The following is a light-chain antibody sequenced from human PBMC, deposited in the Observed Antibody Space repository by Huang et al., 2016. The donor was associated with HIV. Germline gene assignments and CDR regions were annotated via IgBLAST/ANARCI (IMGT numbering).Light chain of an antibody. J-gene: IGKJ5*01. CDR1: QTITTY. Sequence: DIQMTQSPSSLSASVGDRVTITCRASQTITTYLNWYQQKPGEAPKLLIYGASTLQSGVPSRCSGSGSGTDVTLTISSLQPEDFATYSCQKTYETRPTFGQGTRLETK. CDR3: QKTYETRPT. CDR2: GAS. V-gene: IGKV1-39*01.